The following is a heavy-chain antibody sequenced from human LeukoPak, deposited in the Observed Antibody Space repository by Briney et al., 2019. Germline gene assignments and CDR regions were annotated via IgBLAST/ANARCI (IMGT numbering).Heavy chain of an antibody. D-gene: IGHD3-10*01. J-gene: IGHJ4*02. CDR2: IIHSGST. Sequence: SETLSLTCAVYGGSFSGYYWSWLRQPPGKGLEWIGEIIHSGSTNYNTSLKSRVTILADTSTNQFSLKLSSVTAADTAVYYCARGLRTYYGSGSYLDYWGQGTLVTVSS. CDR1: GGSFSGYY. CDR3: ARGLRTYYGSGSYLDY. V-gene: IGHV4-34*01.